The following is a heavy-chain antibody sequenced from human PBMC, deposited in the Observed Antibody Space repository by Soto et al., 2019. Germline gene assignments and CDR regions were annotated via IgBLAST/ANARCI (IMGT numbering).Heavy chain of an antibody. D-gene: IGHD6-13*01. V-gene: IGHV4-31*03. CDR3: ARGGGIAAAGDFDY. CDR2: IYYSGST. J-gene: IGHJ4*02. Sequence: SETLSLTCTVSGCSISSGGYYLSWIRQHPGKGLEWIGDIYYSGSTNHNPSLKSRVTISVDTSKNQFSLKLSSVTAADTSVYYCARGGGIAAAGDFDYWGQGTLVTVSS. CDR1: GCSISSGGYY.